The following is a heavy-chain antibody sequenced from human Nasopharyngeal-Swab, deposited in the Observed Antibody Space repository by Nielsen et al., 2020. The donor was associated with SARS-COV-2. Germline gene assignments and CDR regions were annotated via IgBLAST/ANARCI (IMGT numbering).Heavy chain of an antibody. CDR2: ISWNSGSI. J-gene: IGHJ4*02. CDR3: ARVLTGTFYYDSSGYPDY. Sequence: WIRQPPGKGLEWVSGISWNSGSIGYADSVKGRFTISRDNAKKSLYLQMNSLRAEDTAVYYCARVLTGTFYYDSSGYPDYWGQGTLVTVSS. V-gene: IGHV3-9*01. D-gene: IGHD3-22*01.